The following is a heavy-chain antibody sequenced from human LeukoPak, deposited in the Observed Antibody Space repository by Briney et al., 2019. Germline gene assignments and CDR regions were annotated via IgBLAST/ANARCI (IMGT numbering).Heavy chain of an antibody. D-gene: IGHD2-2*01. J-gene: IGHJ4*02. CDR3: ARGYCSSTSCSFDY. CDR2: ISYDGSNK. V-gene: IGHV3-30*14. Sequence: GGSLRLSCAASGFTFSTYAIHWVRQAPGKGLEWVAVISYDGSNKYYADSVKGRFTISRDNSKNTLYLQMNSLKPEDTAVYYCARGYCSSTSCSFDYWGQGTLVTVSS. CDR1: GFTFSTYA.